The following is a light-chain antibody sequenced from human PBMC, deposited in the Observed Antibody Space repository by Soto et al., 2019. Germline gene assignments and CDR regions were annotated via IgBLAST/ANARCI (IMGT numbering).Light chain of an antibody. CDR2: DTS. Sequence: EIVMTQSPATLSVSPGERATLSCRVSQGIGDTLAWYQHKPGQTPRLLIYDTSTRATGVPARFSGSGSETDFTLTISNLQSEDCAVYYCQHYNNWPPYTFGQGTKVDI. V-gene: IGKV3D-15*01. CDR1: QGIGDT. CDR3: QHYNNWPPYT. J-gene: IGKJ2*01.